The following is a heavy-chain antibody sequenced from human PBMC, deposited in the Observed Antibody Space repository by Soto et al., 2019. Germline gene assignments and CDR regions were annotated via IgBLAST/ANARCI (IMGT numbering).Heavy chain of an antibody. D-gene: IGHD2-8*01. CDR3: AANATAWQQMVPSDY. Sequence: SVKVSCKASGFTFTSSAFQWVRQARGQRLEWIGWIAVGSGYTNYAQRFQDRVTLTRDMSTATTYMELSRLTSEDTAIYYCAANATAWQQMVPSDYWGQGTLVTVSS. CDR2: IAVGSGYT. J-gene: IGHJ4*02. V-gene: IGHV1-58*01. CDR1: GFTFTSSA.